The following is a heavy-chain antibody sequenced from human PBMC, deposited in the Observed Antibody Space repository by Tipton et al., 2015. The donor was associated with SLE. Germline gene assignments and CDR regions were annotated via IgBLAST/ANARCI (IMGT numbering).Heavy chain of an antibody. Sequence: GSLRLSCADSGFTFSSYEMNWVRQAPGKGLEWVSYISCSGSTIYYADPVKGRFTISRDNAKNSLYLQMNSLRAEDTAVYYCARVLAGTVFDYWGQGTLVTVSS. CDR1: GFTFSSYE. CDR3: ARVLAGTVFDY. D-gene: IGHD6-19*01. CDR2: ISCSGSTI. V-gene: IGHV3-48*03. J-gene: IGHJ4*02.